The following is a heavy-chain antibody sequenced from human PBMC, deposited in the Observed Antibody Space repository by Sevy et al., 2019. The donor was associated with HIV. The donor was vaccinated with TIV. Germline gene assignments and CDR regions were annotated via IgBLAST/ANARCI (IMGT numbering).Heavy chain of an antibody. CDR1: GFTFSSYA. J-gene: IGHJ6*02. V-gene: IGHV3-23*01. Sequence: GGSLRLSCAASGFTFSSYAMSWVRQAPGKGLEWVSAISGSGGSTYYADSVKGRFTISRDNSKNTLYLQMNSLRAEDTAVYYCAKRRSRTPYYYYGMDVWGQGTTVTVSS. CDR2: ISGSGGST. CDR3: AKRRSRTPYYYYGMDV.